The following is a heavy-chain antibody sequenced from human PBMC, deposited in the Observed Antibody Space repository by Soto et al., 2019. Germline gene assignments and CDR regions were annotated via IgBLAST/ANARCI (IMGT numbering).Heavy chain of an antibody. J-gene: IGHJ5*02. V-gene: IGHV4-59*01. CDR3: ARLVTGEAAGTCWFDP. Sequence: QVQLQESGPGLVKPSETLSLTCTVSGGSIHGYYWTWSRQAPGKELEWIGYMYYTGDTNYNPSLKSRVSISIDKSKNLFSLNLTSVTAADTAIYYCARLVTGEAAGTCWFDPWGQGTQVTVSS. CDR1: GGSIHGYY. CDR2: MYYTGDT. D-gene: IGHD1-1*01.